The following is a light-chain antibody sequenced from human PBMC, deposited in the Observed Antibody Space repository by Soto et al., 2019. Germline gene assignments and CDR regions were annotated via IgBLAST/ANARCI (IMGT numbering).Light chain of an antibody. CDR3: QQRSNMNT. Sequence: EIVLTQSPATLSLSPGERATLSCRASQSVSSYLAWYQQKPGQAPRLLIYDASNRATGIPARFSGSGSGTDFTRTISSLEPEGFEVYYCQQRSNMNTFGQGTKLEIK. V-gene: IGKV3-11*01. CDR1: QSVSSY. J-gene: IGKJ2*01. CDR2: DAS.